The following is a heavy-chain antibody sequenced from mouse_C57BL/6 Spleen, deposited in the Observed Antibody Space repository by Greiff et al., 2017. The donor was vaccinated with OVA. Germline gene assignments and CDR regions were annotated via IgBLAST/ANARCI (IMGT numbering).Heavy chain of an antibody. D-gene: IGHD1-1*01. V-gene: IGHV1-82*01. CDR3: ARSDYGSSYGY. Sequence: QVQLQQSGPELVKPGASVKISCKASGYAFSSSWMNWVKQRPGKGLEWIGRIYPGDGDTNYNGKFKGKATLTADKSSSTAYMQLSSLTSEDAAVDFCARSDYGSSYGYWGQGTTLTVSS. CDR1: GYAFSSSW. CDR2: IYPGDGDT. J-gene: IGHJ2*01.